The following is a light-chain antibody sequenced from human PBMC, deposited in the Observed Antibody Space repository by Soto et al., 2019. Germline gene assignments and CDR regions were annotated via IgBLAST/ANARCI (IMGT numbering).Light chain of an antibody. CDR2: DAS. J-gene: IGKJ5*01. Sequence: EIVLTQSPATLSLSPGEKATLSFRASQSVSSYLAWYQQKPGQAPRLLIYDASNRATGIPARFSGSGSGTDFTLTISSLEPEDFAVYHCQQRSNWITFGQGTRLEIK. CDR1: QSVSSY. CDR3: QQRSNWIT. V-gene: IGKV3-11*01.